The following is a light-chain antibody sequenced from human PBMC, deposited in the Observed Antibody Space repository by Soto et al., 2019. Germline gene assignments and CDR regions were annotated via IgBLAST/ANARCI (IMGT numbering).Light chain of an antibody. CDR3: QQDYSTLAT. J-gene: IGKJ5*01. CDR1: ESISRH. Sequence: DIQMSQCRSSLSASVGYRVTITCRAAESISRHLNWYQQKPGRAPDLLIYAASTLQNGVPSRFTGSGSGTEFTLTITGLQLEDFATYYCQQDYSTLATFGQGTRLEIK. V-gene: IGKV1-39*01. CDR2: AAS.